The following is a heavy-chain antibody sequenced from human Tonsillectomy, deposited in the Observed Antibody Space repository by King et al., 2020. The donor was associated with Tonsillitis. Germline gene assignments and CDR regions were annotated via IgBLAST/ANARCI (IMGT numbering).Heavy chain of an antibody. CDR3: AKSYRPVGAANTPYYFDS. D-gene: IGHD1-26*01. V-gene: IGHV3-15*01. Sequence: VQLVESGGGLVKTGGSLRLSCAASGFTFSDAWMIWVRQAPGKGLEWVGHIKTKSDGGTTDYAAPVKGRFTISRDDSKDTLFLQMNSLKTEDTAVYYCAKSYRPVGAANTPYYFDSWGQGTLVTVSS. J-gene: IGHJ4*02. CDR1: GFTFSDAW. CDR2: IKTKSDGGTT.